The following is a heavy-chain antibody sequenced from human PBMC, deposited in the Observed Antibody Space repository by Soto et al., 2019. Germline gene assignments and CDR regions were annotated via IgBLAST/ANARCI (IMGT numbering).Heavy chain of an antibody. J-gene: IGHJ6*02. CDR2: ISGSGGST. Sequence: EVQLLESGGGLVQPGGSLRLSCAASGFTFSSYAMSWVRQAPGKGLEWVSAISGSGGSTYYADSVKGRFTISRDNSKNALYLQMNSLRAEDTAVYYCAKGVAARPHYYYGMDVWGQGTTVTVSS. CDR1: GFTFSSYA. CDR3: AKGVAARPHYYYGMDV. V-gene: IGHV3-23*01. D-gene: IGHD6-6*01.